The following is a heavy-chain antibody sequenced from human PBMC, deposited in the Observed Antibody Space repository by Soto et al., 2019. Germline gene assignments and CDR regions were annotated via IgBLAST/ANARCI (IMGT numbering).Heavy chain of an antibody. CDR2: IVVGSGKT. Sequence: ASVKVSCTTSGFTFSSSAMQWVRQARGQRLEWIGWIVVGSGKTNYAQKFQERVTITRDMSTSTAYMHLSSLRSEDTALYYCAAVGEAHEHDFWSGYRTWGQGTLVTVSS. CDR3: AAVGEAHEHDFWSGYRT. CDR1: GFTFSSSA. V-gene: IGHV1-58*02. J-gene: IGHJ5*02. D-gene: IGHD3-3*01.